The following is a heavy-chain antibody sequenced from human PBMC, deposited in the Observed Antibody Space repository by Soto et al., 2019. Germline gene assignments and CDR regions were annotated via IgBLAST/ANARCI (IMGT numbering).Heavy chain of an antibody. V-gene: IGHV1-69*12. D-gene: IGHD5-18*01. CDR2: IIPIFGTA. CDR1: GGTFSSYA. Sequence: QVQLVQSGAEVKKPGSSVNVSCKASGGTFSSYAISWVRQAPGQGLEWMGGIIPIFGTANYAQKIQGRVTITADESTSTAYMELSSLRSEDTAVYYCARGSLSGYSYPYYFDYWGQGTLVTVSS. J-gene: IGHJ4*02. CDR3: ARGSLSGYSYPYYFDY.